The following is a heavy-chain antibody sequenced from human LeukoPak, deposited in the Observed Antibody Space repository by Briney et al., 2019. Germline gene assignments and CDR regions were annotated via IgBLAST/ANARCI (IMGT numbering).Heavy chain of an antibody. CDR2: INPSGGST. CDR3: ARGGEDIVVVPAAILDY. Sequence: GASVKVSCKASGYTFTSYYMHCVRQAAGQGLECMGVINPSGGSTSYAQKFQGRVTMTRDTSTSTVYMELSSLRSEDTAVYYCARGGEDIVVVPAAILDYWGQGTLVTVSS. V-gene: IGHV1-46*01. D-gene: IGHD2-2*01. CDR1: GYTFTSYY. J-gene: IGHJ4*02.